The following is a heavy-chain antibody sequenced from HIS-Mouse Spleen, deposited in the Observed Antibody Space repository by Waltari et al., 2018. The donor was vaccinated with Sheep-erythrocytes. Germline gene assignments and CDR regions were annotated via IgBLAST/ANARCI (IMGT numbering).Heavy chain of an antibody. CDR1: GFTFSSYA. CDR3: ARGAFDI. Sequence: VVQPGRSLRLSCAASGFTFSSYAMHWVRQAPGKGLGWVAVISYDGSNKYYADSVKGRVTSSRDNSKNTLYLQMNSLRAEDTAVYYCARGAFDIWGQGTMVTVSS. CDR2: ISYDGSNK. J-gene: IGHJ3*02. V-gene: IGHV3-30-3*01.